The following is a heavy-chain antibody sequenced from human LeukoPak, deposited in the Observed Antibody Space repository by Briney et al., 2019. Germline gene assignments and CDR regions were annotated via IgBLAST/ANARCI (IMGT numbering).Heavy chain of an antibody. CDR3: ARLDYSYYMDV. V-gene: IGHV3-20*04. J-gene: IGHJ6*03. CDR2: INWNGGST. Sequence: GGSLRLSCAASGFTFDDYGMSWVRQAPGKGLEWVSGINWNGGSTGYADSVKGRFTISRDNAKNSLYLQMNSLRAEDTALCYCARLDYSYYMDVWGKGTTVTVSS. CDR1: GFTFDDYG.